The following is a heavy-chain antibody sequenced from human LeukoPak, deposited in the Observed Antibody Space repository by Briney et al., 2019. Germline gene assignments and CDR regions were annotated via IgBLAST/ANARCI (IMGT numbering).Heavy chain of an antibody. CDR3: AKYGRSRIQLLRRYWYFDL. V-gene: IGHV3-23*01. Sequence: GGSLRLSCAASGFTFSSYAMSWVRQAPGKGLEWVSAISGSGGSTYYADSVKGRFTISRDNSKNTLYLQMNSLRAEDTVVYYCAKYGRSRIQLLRRYWYFDLWGRGTLVTVSS. D-gene: IGHD5-18*01. CDR1: GFTFSSYA. J-gene: IGHJ2*01. CDR2: ISGSGGST.